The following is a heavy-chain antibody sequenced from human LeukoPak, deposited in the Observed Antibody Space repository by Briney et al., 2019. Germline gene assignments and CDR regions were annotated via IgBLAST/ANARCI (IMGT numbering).Heavy chain of an antibody. CDR1: GGSITSTSHY. J-gene: IGHJ4*02. V-gene: IGHV4-39*07. CDR2: IFYTGST. D-gene: IGHD5-24*01. Sequence: SETLSLTCIVSGGSITSTSHYWAWIRQSPGKGLEWLGSIFYTGSTYPNPTLESRITMSVDTSKNQFSLKLSSVTAPDTAVYFCARVGPVEMATTGYFDSWGQGTLVTVSS. CDR3: ARVGPVEMATTGYFDS.